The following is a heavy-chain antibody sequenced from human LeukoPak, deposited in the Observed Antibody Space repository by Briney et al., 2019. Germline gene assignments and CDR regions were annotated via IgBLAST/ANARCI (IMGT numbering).Heavy chain of an antibody. CDR3: AMKAVPRPRLHDAFDF. V-gene: IGHV3-9*01. Sequence: GGSLRLSCVASGFTFDDYVMHWVRQAPGKGLEWVSSISWNSGIIGYADSVRGRFIISRDNAKNSLYLQMNSLRADDTAVYYCAMKAVPRPRLHDAFDFWGQGTVVSVSS. CDR2: ISWNSGII. CDR1: GFTFDDYV. D-gene: IGHD5-24*01. J-gene: IGHJ3*01.